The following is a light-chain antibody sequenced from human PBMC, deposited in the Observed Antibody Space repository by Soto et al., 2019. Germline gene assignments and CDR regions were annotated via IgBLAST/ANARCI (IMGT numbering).Light chain of an antibody. CDR2: SNS. CDR3: SAYTARSTLV. V-gene: IGLV1-47*02. Sequence: QSVLTQPPSASGTPGQRVTISCSGSSSNIGRTSVYWYQHLPGTAPKLLIYSNSQRPSGVPDRFSGSKSGTSASLAISGLRSEDEADYYCSAYTARSTLVFGGGTQLTVL. CDR1: SSNIGRTS. J-gene: IGLJ3*02.